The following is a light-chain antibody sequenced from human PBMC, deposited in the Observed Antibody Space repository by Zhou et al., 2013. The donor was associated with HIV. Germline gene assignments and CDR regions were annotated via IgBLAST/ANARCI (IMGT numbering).Light chain of an antibody. CDR2: RAS. CDR1: QSVSSY. CDR3: QQYNNWPYT. V-gene: IGKV3-15*01. Sequence: EIVLTQSPATLSLSPGERATLSCRASQSVSSYLAWYQQKPGQAPRPLIYRASTRATGIPARFSGSGSGTEFTLTINTMQSEDFAIYFCQQYNNWPYTFGQGTKLEIK. J-gene: IGKJ2*01.